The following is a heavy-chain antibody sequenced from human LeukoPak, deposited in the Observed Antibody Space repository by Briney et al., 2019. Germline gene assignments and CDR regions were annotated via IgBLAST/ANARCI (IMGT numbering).Heavy chain of an antibody. CDR3: ARGSVAAPNFDL. Sequence: PGGSLRLSCAAYGFTFSIFWMSWVRQAPGKGLEWVANIKQDGSAKTYVDSVKGRFTISRDNAKNSLYLQMNSLRAEDTAVYYCARGSVAAPNFDLWGQGAPVTVSS. D-gene: IGHD6-6*01. CDR1: GFTFSIFW. J-gene: IGHJ4*02. CDR2: IKQDGSAK. V-gene: IGHV3-7*01.